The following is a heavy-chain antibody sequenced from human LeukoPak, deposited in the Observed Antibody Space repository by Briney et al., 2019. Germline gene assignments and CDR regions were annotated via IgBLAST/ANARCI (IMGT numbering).Heavy chain of an antibody. J-gene: IGHJ4*02. CDR1: GGSISSSSYY. Sequence: SETLSLTCTVSGGSISSSSYYWGWHRQPPGKGLEWIGSIYYSGSTYYNPSLKSRVTISVDTSKNQFSLKLSSVTAADTAVYYCSIWVAAAVFDYWGQGTLVTVSS. D-gene: IGHD6-13*01. CDR3: SIWVAAAVFDY. V-gene: IGHV4-39*01. CDR2: IYYSGST.